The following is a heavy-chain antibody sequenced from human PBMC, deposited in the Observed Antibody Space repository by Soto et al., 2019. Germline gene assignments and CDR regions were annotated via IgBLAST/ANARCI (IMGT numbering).Heavy chain of an antibody. CDR1: GFTFSSYG. CDR3: AKAPGYCSGGSCYWYFDL. Sequence: EVQLLESGGGLVQPGGSLRLSCAASGFTFSSYGMSWVRQAPGKGLEWVSGISGSGGSTYYADSVKGRFTISRDNSKNTVYLQMSSLRAEDTAVYYCAKAPGYCSGGSCYWYFDLWGRGTLVTVS. V-gene: IGHV3-23*01. J-gene: IGHJ2*01. CDR2: ISGSGGST. D-gene: IGHD2-15*01.